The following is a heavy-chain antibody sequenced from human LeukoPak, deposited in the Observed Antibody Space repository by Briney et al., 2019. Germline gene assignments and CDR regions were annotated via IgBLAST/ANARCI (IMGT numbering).Heavy chain of an antibody. J-gene: IGHJ6*02. CDR2: ISSSGSTI. D-gene: IGHD2-2*01. Sequence: PGGSLRLSCAASGFTFSSYEMNWVRQAPGRGLEWVSYISSSGSTIYYADSVKGRFPLSRDNAKNSLYLQMNSLRAEDTAVYYCARYCSSTSCYSYYYGMDVWGQGTTVTVSS. CDR1: GFTFSSYE. CDR3: ARYCSSTSCYSYYYGMDV. V-gene: IGHV3-48*03.